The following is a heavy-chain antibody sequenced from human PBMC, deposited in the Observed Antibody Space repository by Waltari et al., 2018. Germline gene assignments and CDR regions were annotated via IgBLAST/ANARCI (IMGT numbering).Heavy chain of an antibody. J-gene: IGHJ4*02. Sequence: QVQLQQWGAGLLKPSETLSLTCAVYGGSFSGYYWSWIRQPPGKGLEWIGEINHSGRTNYHPSLKSRVTISVDTPKNQFSLKLSSVTAADTAVYYCAVGGLTGEGEGVFDHWGQGTLVTGSA. CDR2: INHSGRT. CDR1: GGSFSGYY. D-gene: IGHD7-27*01. CDR3: AVGGLTGEGEGVFDH. V-gene: IGHV4-34*01.